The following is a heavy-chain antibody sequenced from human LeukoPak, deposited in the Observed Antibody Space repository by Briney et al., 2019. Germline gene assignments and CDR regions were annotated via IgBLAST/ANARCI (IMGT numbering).Heavy chain of an antibody. J-gene: IGHJ4*02. CDR3: ASSSLQLWQYYFDY. D-gene: IGHD5-18*01. CDR2: INPNSGGT. V-gene: IGHV1-2*02. Sequence: ASVKVSCKASGYTFTGYYMHWVRQAPGQGVEWRGWINPNSGGTNYAQKFQGRVTMTRDTPIRKAYMELSRLRSDATAVYYCASSSLQLWQYYFDYWGQGTLVTVSS. CDR1: GYTFTGYY.